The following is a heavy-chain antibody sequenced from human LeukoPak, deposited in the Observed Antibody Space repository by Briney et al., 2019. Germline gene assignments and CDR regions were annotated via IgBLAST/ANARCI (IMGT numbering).Heavy chain of an antibody. CDR3: AREGEAAYYYCYYMDV. CDR2: IYYSGST. D-gene: IGHD6-25*01. CDR1: GGSISSYY. Sequence: SETLSLTCTVSGGSISSYYWSWIRQPPGEGLEWIGYIYYSGSTNYNPSLKSRVTISVDTSKNQFSLKLSSVTAADTAVYYCAREGEAAYYYCYYMDVWGKGTTVTVSS. J-gene: IGHJ6*03. V-gene: IGHV4-59*12.